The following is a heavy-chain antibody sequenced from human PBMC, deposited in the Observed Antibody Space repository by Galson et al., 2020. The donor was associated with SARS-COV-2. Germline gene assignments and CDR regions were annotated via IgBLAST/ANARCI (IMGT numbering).Heavy chain of an antibody. CDR3: ARSDTYYYYMDV. CDR1: GYFFTGYY. Sequence: ASVKVSCKASGYFFTGYYIHWVRQAPGQGLEWMGWINPNSGGTKFAQKFQGRITLNRDTSISTAQMELSRLRSDDTAVYFCARSDTYYYYMDVWGKGTTVTVS. D-gene: IGHD3-22*01. V-gene: IGHV1-2*02. J-gene: IGHJ6*03. CDR2: INPNSGGT.